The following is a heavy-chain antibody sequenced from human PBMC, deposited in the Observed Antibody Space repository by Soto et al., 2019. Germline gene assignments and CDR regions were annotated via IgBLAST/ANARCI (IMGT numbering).Heavy chain of an antibody. J-gene: IGHJ4*02. CDR1: GFTVSNNY. D-gene: IGHD6-25*01. Sequence: EVQLVESGGGLIQPGGSLRLSCAVSGFTVSNNYMSWVRQAPGKGLEGVSVIYSGGYTAYGDSVKGRFTISRDNSKNTLYLKMKRRGADDAAVYLWATQRGGGGYWGQGTLVTVSS. V-gene: IGHV3-53*01. CDR2: IYSGGYT. CDR3: ATQRGGGGY.